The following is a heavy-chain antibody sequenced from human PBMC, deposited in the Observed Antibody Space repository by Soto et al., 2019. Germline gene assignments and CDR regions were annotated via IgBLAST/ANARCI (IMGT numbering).Heavy chain of an antibody. J-gene: IGHJ6*02. V-gene: IGHV4-30-4*01. CDR2: IYYIGKT. D-gene: IGHD3-16*01. Sequence: TLCLRRAVSGGSSGGVGCYWSWIRQPPGKGLEWLGNIYYIGKTYYNPSHKSRLIISIDTSKHNCSLKVGSVTAADTAVDYWASALRYGMDVWAQGTSVTFSS. CDR3: ASALRYGMDV. CDR1: GGSSGGVGCY.